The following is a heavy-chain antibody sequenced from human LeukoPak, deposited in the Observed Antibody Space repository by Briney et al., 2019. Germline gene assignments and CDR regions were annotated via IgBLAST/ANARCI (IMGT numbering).Heavy chain of an antibody. CDR2: ISSSSSYI. D-gene: IGHD5-12*01. CDR3: ARDEGNGYDFKGTVFDY. CDR1: GFTFSSYS. J-gene: IGHJ4*02. Sequence: GGSLRLSCAASGFTFSSYSMNWVRQAPGKGLEWVSSISSSSSYIYYADSVKGRFTISRDNAKNSLYLQMNSLRAEDTAVYYCARDEGNGYDFKGTVFDYWGQGTLVTVSS. V-gene: IGHV3-21*01.